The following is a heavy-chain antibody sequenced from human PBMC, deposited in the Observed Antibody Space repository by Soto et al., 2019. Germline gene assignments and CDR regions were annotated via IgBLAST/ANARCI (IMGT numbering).Heavy chain of an antibody. CDR2: IFPRSGGT. CDR3: AREWQRGTDY. J-gene: IGHJ4*02. D-gene: IGHD6-25*01. Sequence: QVQLVQSGAEVVKPGASVKVSCKASGYTFTTYFLHWVRQAPGQGLEWLGWIFPRSGGTNYAQKFQGRVTMTRDTSINTAYMELSRLTSDDTGVYYCAREWQRGTDYWGQGALITVSS. CDR1: GYTFTTYF. V-gene: IGHV1-2*02.